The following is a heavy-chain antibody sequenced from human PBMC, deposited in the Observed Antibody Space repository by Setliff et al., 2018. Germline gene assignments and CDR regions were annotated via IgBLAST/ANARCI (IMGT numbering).Heavy chain of an antibody. CDR1: GYTFTDYF. Sequence: GASVKVSCKASGYTFTDYFLHWLRQAPGQGLEWMGRINPDSGDTKYAQNFQGRVTMTRDTSITTFYMELSRLKSDDSAVYYCARINFYVSSGYYYAPDFWGQGTLVTVSS. D-gene: IGHD3-22*01. J-gene: IGHJ4*02. CDR3: ARINFYVSSGYYYAPDF. CDR2: INPDSGDT. V-gene: IGHV1-2*06.